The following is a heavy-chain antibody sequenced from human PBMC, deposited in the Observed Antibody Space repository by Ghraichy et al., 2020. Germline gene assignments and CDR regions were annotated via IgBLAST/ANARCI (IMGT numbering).Heavy chain of an antibody. CDR1: GYTFTSYY. CDR3: ARDWHARQSAYYDFWSGSPYRGDYYYYGMDV. J-gene: IGHJ6*02. CDR2: INPSGGST. D-gene: IGHD3-3*01. Sequence: ASVKVSCKASGYTFTSYYMHWVRQAPGQGLEWMGIINPSGGSTSYAQKFQGRVTMTRDTSTSTVYMELSSLRSEDTAVYYCARDWHARQSAYYDFWSGSPYRGDYYYYGMDVWGQGTTVTVSS. V-gene: IGHV1-46*01.